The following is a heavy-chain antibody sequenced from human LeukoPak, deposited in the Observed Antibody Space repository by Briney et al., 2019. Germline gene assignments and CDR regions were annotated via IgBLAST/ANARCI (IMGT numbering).Heavy chain of an antibody. V-gene: IGHV3-21*01. CDR1: GFTFSSYS. D-gene: IGHD3-22*01. Sequence: PGGSLRLSCAASGFTFSSYSMNWVRQAPGKGLEWVSSISSSSSYIYYADSVKGRFTISRDNAKNSLYLQMNSLRAEDTAVYYCASDLYDSSGYSSPIHYWGQGTLVTVST. CDR2: ISSSSSYI. J-gene: IGHJ4*02. CDR3: ASDLYDSSGYSSPIHY.